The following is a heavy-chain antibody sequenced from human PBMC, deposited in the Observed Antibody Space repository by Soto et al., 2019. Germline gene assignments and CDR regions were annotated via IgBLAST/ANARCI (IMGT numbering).Heavy chain of an antibody. J-gene: IGHJ6*03. V-gene: IGHV3-9*01. CDR1: GFTFDDYA. CDR3: AKESITMVRGVMGHYYYYMDV. D-gene: IGHD3-10*01. CDR2: ISWNSGSI. Sequence: GGSLRLSCAASGFTFDDYAMHWVRQAPGKGLEWVSGISWNSGSIGYADSVKGRFTISRDNAKNSLYLQMNSLRAEDTALYYCAKESITMVRGVMGHYYYYMDVWGKGTTVTVSS.